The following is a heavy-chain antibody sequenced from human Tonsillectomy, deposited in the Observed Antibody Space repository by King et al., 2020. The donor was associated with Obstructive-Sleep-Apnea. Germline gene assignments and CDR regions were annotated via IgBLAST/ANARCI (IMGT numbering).Heavy chain of an antibody. Sequence: QLVQSGGGLVQPGRSLRLSCAASGFTFDDYAMHWVRQAPGKGLEWVSGISWNSGSIGYADSVKGRFTISRDNAKNSLYLQMNSLRTEDTALYYCAKDIVIRNSGYEGVFDYWGKGTLVTVSS. D-gene: IGHD5-12*01. CDR3: AKDIVIRNSGYEGVFDY. J-gene: IGHJ4*02. CDR1: GFTFDDYA. CDR2: ISWNSGSI. V-gene: IGHV3-9*01.